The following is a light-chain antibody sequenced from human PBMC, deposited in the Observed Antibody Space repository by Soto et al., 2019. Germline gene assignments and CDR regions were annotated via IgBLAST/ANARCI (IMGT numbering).Light chain of an antibody. J-gene: IGLJ3*02. V-gene: IGLV1-40*01. CDR1: ASSIAARYD. CDR3: CAYAGRSNWL. Sequence: QSVLTQPPSVSGAPGQRVTISCTGTASSIAARYDVHWYQQIPGKAPKLLIYGNNNRPSGVPDRFSASKSGISASLAITGLQADDEADYYCCAYAGRSNWLFGGGTKLTVL. CDR2: GNN.